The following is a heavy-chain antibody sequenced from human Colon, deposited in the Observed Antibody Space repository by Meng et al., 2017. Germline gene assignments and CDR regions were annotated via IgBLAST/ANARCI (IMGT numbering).Heavy chain of an antibody. J-gene: IGHJ4*02. V-gene: IGHV4-34*01. CDR2: INHRGST. Sequence: GQPQQWGAGLLKPSESLSLTCAVSVGSFRVYVWSWIRPPPGKGPEWIGEINHRGSTNSNPSLKSRVTISVDTSKNQFSLKLSSVTAADTAVYYCARGLFDYWGQGTLVTVSS. CDR1: VGSFRVYV. CDR3: ARGLFDY.